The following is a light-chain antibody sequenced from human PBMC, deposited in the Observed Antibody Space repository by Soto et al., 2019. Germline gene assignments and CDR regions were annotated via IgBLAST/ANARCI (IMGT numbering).Light chain of an antibody. CDR2: RAS. Sequence: DIQMTQSPSTLSTSVGDRVTISCRASQSISSWLAWYQQKPGEAPNLLIYRASSLLSGVPSRFSGSGSGTEFTLTISSLQPDDFATYYCQQYSRYSWTFGQGTKVEFK. CDR3: QQYSRYSWT. CDR1: QSISSW. J-gene: IGKJ1*01. V-gene: IGKV1-5*03.